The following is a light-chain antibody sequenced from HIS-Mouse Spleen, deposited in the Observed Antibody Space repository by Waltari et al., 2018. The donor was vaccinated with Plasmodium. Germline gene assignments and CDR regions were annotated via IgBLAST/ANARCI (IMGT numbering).Light chain of an antibody. J-gene: IGLJ2*01. CDR3: NSRDSSGNHVV. CDR2: GKN. CDR1: SLRRYF. Sequence: SSELTQDPAVSVALGQTVRITCQGDSLRRYFASWYQQKPGQAPVLVIYGKNNRPSGIADRFSGSSSGKTASLTITGAQAEEEADYYCNSRDSSGNHVVFGGGTKLTVL. V-gene: IGLV3-19*01.